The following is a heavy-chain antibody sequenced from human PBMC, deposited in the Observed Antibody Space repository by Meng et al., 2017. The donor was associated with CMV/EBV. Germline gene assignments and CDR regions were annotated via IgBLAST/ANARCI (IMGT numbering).Heavy chain of an antibody. D-gene: IGHD2-15*01. V-gene: IGHV3-30*04. CDR1: GFTFRSYA. Sequence: GESLKISCAASGFTFRSYAMHWVRQAPGKGLEWVAVISYDGSNKYYADSVKGRFTISRDNSKNTLYLQMNSLRAEDTAVYYCARDQSGSCYFCFGVGYYYYGMDVWGQGTTVTVSS. J-gene: IGHJ6*02. CDR2: ISYDGSNK. CDR3: ARDQSGSCYFCFGVGYYYYGMDV.